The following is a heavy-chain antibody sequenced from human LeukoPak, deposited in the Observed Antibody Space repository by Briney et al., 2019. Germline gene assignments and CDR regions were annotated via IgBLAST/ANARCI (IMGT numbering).Heavy chain of an antibody. V-gene: IGHV3-21*01. D-gene: IGHD2-15*01. CDR2: ISSSSRYI. CDR3: ARGSEYCSGGTCYLNWFDP. Sequence: GGSLRLSCAASGFTFSSYTMNWVRQAPGKGLEWVSSISSSSRYIYYADSVRGQFTISRDNAKNSLYLQMNTLRAEDTAVYYCARGSEYCSGGTCYLNWFDPWGQGTLVTVSS. CDR1: GFTFSSYT. J-gene: IGHJ5*02.